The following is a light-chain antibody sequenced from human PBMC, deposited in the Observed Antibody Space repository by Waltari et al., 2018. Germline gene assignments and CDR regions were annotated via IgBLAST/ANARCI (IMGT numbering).Light chain of an antibody. J-gene: IGKJ4*01. Sequence: EILMTQSPATLSVSPGERATLSCRASQSVSSNLAWYQQKPGQAPRLLIYGASTRATGIPARFSGSGSGTEFTLTISSLQSEYFAVYYCQQYHNWPPLTFGGGTKVEMK. CDR1: QSVSSN. CDR3: QQYHNWPPLT. V-gene: IGKV3-15*01. CDR2: GAS.